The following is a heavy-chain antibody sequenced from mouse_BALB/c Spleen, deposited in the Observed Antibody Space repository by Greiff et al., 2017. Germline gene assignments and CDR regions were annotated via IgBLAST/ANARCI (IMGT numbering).Heavy chain of an antibody. CDR3: ARSGGSRYFDY. D-gene: IGHD1-1*01. CDR2: ILPGSGST. V-gene: IGHV1-9*01. Sequence: VKLMESGAELMKPGASVKISCKATGYTFSSYWIEWVKQRPGHGLEWIGEILPGSGSTNYNEKFKGKATFTADTSSNTAYMQLSSLTSEDSAVYYCARSGGSRYFDYWGQGTTLTVSS. J-gene: IGHJ2*01. CDR1: GYTFSSYW.